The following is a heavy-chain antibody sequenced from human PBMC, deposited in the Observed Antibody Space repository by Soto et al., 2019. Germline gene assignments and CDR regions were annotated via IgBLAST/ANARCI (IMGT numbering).Heavy chain of an antibody. Sequence: QVQLVESGGGVVQPGRSLRLSCAASGFTFSSYGMHWVRQAPGKGLEWVAVISYDGSNKYYADSVKGRFTISRDNSKNSMYLQMNSLRAEDTAVYYCAKALDRYHHTCDSCGKGTLVAVSS. D-gene: IGHD2-2*01. CDR1: GFTFSSYG. CDR3: AKALDRYHHTCDS. V-gene: IGHV3-30*18. CDR2: ISYDGSNK. J-gene: IGHJ4*02.